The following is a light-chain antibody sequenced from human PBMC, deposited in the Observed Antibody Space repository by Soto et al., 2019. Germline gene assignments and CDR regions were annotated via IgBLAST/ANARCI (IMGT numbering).Light chain of an antibody. CDR3: QQYAGSRT. J-gene: IGKJ1*01. CDR1: QSITTH. Sequence: EVVLTQSPGTLSLSPGERATLSCRASQSITTHLAWYQQRPGQAPRLLIYHSSTRATGVPARFSGSGSGTDFTLTISRLEPEDFAVYYCQQYAGSRTFGQGTKVDIK. V-gene: IGKV3-20*01. CDR2: HSS.